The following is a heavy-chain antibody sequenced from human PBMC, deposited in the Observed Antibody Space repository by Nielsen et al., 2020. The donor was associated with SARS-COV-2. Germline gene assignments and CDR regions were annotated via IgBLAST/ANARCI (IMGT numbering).Heavy chain of an antibody. J-gene: IGHJ3*02. D-gene: IGHD6-13*01. CDR1: GGSFSGYY. V-gene: IGHV4-34*01. CDR3: ARDDLAAAYDAFDI. Sequence: SETLSLTCAVYGGSFSGYYWSWIRQPPGKGLEWIGEINHSGSTNYNPSLKSRVTISVDTSKNRFSLKLSSVTAADTAVYYCARDDLAAAYDAFDIWGQGTMVTVSS. CDR2: INHSGST.